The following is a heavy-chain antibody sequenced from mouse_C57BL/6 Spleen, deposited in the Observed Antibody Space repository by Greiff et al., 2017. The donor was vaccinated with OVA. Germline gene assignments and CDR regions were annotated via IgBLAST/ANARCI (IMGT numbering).Heavy chain of an antibody. V-gene: IGHV1-80*01. D-gene: IGHD1-1*01. CDR3: ARREDYYGSDY. Sequence: VKLMESGAELVKPGASVKISCKASGYAFSSYWMNWVKQRPGKGLEWIGQIYPGDGDTNYNGKFKGKATLTADKSSSTAYMQLSSLTSEDSAVYFCARREDYYGSDYWGQGTTLTVSS. CDR2: IYPGDGDT. CDR1: GYAFSSYW. J-gene: IGHJ2*01.